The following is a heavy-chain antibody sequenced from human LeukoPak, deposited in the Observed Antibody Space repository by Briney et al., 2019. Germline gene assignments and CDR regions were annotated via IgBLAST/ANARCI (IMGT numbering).Heavy chain of an antibody. CDR2: ILSDGSNK. V-gene: IGHV3-30*03. CDR3: ARGTSYSSSWYYDYYYGMDV. D-gene: IGHD6-13*01. J-gene: IGHJ6*02. Sequence: GGSLRLSCAASGFTFSSYGMHWVRQAPGKGLEWVAFILSDGSNKYYADSVKGRFTISRDNSKNTLYLQMNSLRAEDTAVYYCARGTSYSSSWYYDYYYGMDVWGQGTTVTVSS. CDR1: GFTFSSYG.